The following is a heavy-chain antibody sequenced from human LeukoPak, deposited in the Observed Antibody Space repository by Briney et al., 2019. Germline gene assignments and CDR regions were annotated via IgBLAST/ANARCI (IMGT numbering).Heavy chain of an antibody. J-gene: IGHJ5*02. CDR2: IHHSGST. CDR3: ARRVRGVIKNWFDP. Sequence: SETLSLTCTVSGYSITSAYYWGWIRQPPGKGLEWIGNIHHSGSTYYSPSLKSRVIISVDTSKNQFSLKLSSVTAADTAVYYCARRVRGVIKNWFDPWGQGTLVTVSS. D-gene: IGHD3-10*01. CDR1: GYSITSAYY. V-gene: IGHV4-38-2*02.